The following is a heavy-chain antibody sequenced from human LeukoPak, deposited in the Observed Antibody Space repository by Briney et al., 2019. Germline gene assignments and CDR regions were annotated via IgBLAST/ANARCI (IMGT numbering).Heavy chain of an antibody. J-gene: IGHJ5*02. D-gene: IGHD2-15*01. CDR3: ARGGVVAATRWFDP. Sequence: SVKVSCKASGGTFSSYAISWVRQAPGQGLEWMGGVIPIFGTANYAQKFQGRVTITADESTSTAYMELSSLRSEDTAVYYCARGGVVAATRWFDPWGQGTLVTVSS. CDR2: VIPIFGTA. CDR1: GGTFSSYA. V-gene: IGHV1-69*13.